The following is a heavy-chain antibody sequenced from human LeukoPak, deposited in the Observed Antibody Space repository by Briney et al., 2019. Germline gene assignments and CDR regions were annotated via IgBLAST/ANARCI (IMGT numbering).Heavy chain of an antibody. CDR1: GFTFSIYE. CDR2: IKQDGSEK. D-gene: IGHD2-2*01. CDR3: ARWTSTLNAFDI. V-gene: IGHV3-7*01. Sequence: GGSLRLSCAAYGFTFSIYEMNWVRQAPGKGLEWVANIKQDGSEKKYVDSVKGRFTISRDNAKNSLYLQMNSLRAEDTAVYYCARWTSTLNAFDIWGQGTMVTVSS. J-gene: IGHJ3*02.